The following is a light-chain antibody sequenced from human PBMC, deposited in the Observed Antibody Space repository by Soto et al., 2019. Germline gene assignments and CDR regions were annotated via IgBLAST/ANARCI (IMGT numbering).Light chain of an antibody. J-gene: IGKJ1*01. Sequence: IQMTQSPSSLSASVGDRVTITCRASQSISSYLNWYQQKPGKAPKLLIYAASSLQSGVPSRFSGSGSGTDFTLTISSLQPEDCATDDGQQSYSTPRTFGQGTKVDIK. CDR3: QQSYSTPRT. CDR2: AAS. CDR1: QSISSY. V-gene: IGKV1-39*01.